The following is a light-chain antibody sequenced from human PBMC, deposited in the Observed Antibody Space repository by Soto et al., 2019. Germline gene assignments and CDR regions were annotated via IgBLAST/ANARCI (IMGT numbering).Light chain of an antibody. J-gene: IGLJ2*01. CDR1: NSNIGSNA. Sequence: QSVLTQPLSVSGTPGQRVIISCSGSNSNIGSNAVHWYQQLPGAAHKLVIDVDNQRPSGVPDRFSGSKSGTSASLAITGLQGDDEADYYCQSFDSRLSDPVFGGGNQLTVL. CDR3: QSFDSRLSDPV. CDR2: VDN. V-gene: IGLV1-44*01.